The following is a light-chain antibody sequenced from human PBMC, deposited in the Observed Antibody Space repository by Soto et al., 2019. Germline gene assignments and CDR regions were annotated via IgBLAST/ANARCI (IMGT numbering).Light chain of an antibody. CDR1: QRVIYDY. V-gene: IGKV3-20*01. CDR3: QQYGSSLYT. CDR2: AAS. Sequence: EIVLTQSPGTLSLSPGERATLSCRASQRVIYDYLAWYQQKPGQAPRLLIYAASNRATGVPGRFTGSGSGTDFTLTISRREPEDFAVYYCQQYGSSLYTFGQGTKLEI. J-gene: IGKJ2*01.